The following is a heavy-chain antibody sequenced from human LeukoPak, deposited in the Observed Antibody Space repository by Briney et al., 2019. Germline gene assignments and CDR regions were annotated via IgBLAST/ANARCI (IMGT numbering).Heavy chain of an antibody. CDR3: ARTDSSGWQGIDY. CDR1: GASISRTSYH. J-gene: IGHJ4*02. CDR2: IYYSGST. D-gene: IGHD6-19*01. V-gene: IGHV4-61*05. Sequence: SETLSLTCTVSGASISRTSYHWGWIRQPPGKGLEWIGYIYYSGSTNYNPSLKSQVTISVDTSKNQFSLKLSSVTAADTAVYYCARTDSSGWQGIDYWGQGTLVTVSS.